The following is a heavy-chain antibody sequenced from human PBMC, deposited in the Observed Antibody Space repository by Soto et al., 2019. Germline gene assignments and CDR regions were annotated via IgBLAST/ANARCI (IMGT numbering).Heavy chain of an antibody. D-gene: IGHD3-22*01. CDR1: GFTFSGSA. V-gene: IGHV3-73*02. CDR2: IRSKANSYAT. Sequence: EVQLVESGGGLVQPGGSLKLSCAASGFTFSGSAMHWVRQASGKGLEWVGRIRSKANSYATAYAASVKGRFTISRDDSKNTAYPQMNSLKTEDTAVYYCTRPLYYDSSGYAAWGQGTLVTVSS. CDR3: TRPLYYDSSGYAA. J-gene: IGHJ4*02.